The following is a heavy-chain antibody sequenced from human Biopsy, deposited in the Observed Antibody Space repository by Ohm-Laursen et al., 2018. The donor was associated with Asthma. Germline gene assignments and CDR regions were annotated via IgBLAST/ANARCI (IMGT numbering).Heavy chain of an antibody. CDR2: ISPFTGDT. D-gene: IGHD5-24*01. V-gene: IGHV1-18*04. CDR3: ARHPYNFGGFDY. Sequence: ASVKVSCKASGYTFRSYGVSWVRQAPGQGLEWMGWISPFTGDTHFGQKFQGRVTMTTDTSTDTAYMELRSHRSDDTAVYYCARHPYNFGGFDYWGQGSLVLVSS. CDR1: GYTFRSYG. J-gene: IGHJ4*02.